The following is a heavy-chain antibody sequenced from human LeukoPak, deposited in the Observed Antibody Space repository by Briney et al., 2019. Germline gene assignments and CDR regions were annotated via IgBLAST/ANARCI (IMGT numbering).Heavy chain of an antibody. CDR1: GFTFDDYA. Sequence: SLRLSCAASGFTFDDYAMHWVRQAPGKGLEWFAGISWKSDSIGYADSVKGRFTISRDNAKNSLYLQMNSLRAEDTALYYCAKDILKGGGRPRDAFDIWGQGTMVTVSS. J-gene: IGHJ3*02. CDR2: ISWKSDSI. V-gene: IGHV3-9*01. D-gene: IGHD2-15*01. CDR3: AKDILKGGGRPRDAFDI.